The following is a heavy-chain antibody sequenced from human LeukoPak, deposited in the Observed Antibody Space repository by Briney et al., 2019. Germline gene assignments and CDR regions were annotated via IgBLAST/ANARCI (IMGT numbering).Heavy chain of an antibody. Sequence: PGGSLRLSCAASGFTVSSNYMSWVRQAPGKGLEWVSDIYSGGSTYYADSVKGRFTISRDNSKNTLYLQMNSLRAEDTAVYYCARGSSPVVTQAEYFEHWGQGTLVTVSS. CDR1: GFTVSSNY. V-gene: IGHV3-66*01. D-gene: IGHD4-23*01. J-gene: IGHJ1*01. CDR3: ARGSSPVVTQAEYFEH. CDR2: IYSGGST.